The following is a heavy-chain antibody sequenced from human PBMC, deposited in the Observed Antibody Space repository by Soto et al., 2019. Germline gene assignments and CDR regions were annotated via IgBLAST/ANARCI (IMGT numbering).Heavy chain of an antibody. CDR1: GFTFSSYA. CDR2: ISGSGGST. V-gene: IGHV3-23*01. J-gene: IGHJ4*02. D-gene: IGHD3-22*01. CDR3: AKGRDPDYYDSSGYYQEYYFDY. Sequence: EVQLLESGGGLVQPGGSLRLSCAASGFTFSSYAMSWVRQAPGKGLEWVSAISGSGGSTYYADSVKGRFTISRDNSKNTLYLQMNSLRAEDTAVYYCAKGRDPDYYDSSGYYQEYYFDYWGQGTLVTVSS.